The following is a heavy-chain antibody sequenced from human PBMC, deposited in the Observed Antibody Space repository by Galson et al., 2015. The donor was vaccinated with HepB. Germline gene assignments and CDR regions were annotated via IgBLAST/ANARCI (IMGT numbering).Heavy chain of an antibody. D-gene: IGHD3-10*02. J-gene: IGHJ4*02. CDR3: VKDRGMGSAWHVLEH. V-gene: IGHV3-33*06. Sequence: SLRPSCAASGFNFGSYGMHWVRQAPGKGLEWVAVTWYDGTDKKYAESVKGRFTISRDNSKNTLYLQMNSVRVEDTAVYYCVKDRGMGSAWHVLEHWGQGALVTVSS. CDR1: GFNFGSYG. CDR2: TWYDGTDK.